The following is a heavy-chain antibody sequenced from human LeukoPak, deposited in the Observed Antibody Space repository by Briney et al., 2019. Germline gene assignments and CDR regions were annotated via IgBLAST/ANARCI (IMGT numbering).Heavy chain of an antibody. D-gene: IGHD6-13*01. V-gene: IGHV4-4*07. CDR2: IYTSGST. CDR1: GGSISSYY. CDR3: ARDKKASRRPYGMDV. J-gene: IGHJ6*02. Sequence: PSETLSLTCTVSGGSISSYYWSWIRQPAGKGLEWIGRIYTSGSTNYNPSLKSRVTMSVGTSKNQFSLKLSSVTAADTAVYYCARDKKASRRPYGMDVWGQGATVTVSS.